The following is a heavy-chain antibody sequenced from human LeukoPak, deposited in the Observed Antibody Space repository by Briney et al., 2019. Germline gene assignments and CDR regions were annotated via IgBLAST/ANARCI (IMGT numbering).Heavy chain of an antibody. CDR2: IYDGGST. Sequence: KSSETLSLTCTVSGGSITTYYWSWIRQPPGKGLEWIGYIYDGGSTNYNPSLESRVTISVDTSKNQFSLKLSSVTAADTAVYYCARDRGVRAFDIWGQGTMVTVSS. D-gene: IGHD3-10*01. CDR3: ARDRGVRAFDI. J-gene: IGHJ3*02. CDR1: GGSITTYY. V-gene: IGHV4-59*01.